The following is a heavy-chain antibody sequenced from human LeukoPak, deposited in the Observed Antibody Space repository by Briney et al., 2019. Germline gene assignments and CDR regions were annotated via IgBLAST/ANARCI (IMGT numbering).Heavy chain of an antibody. Sequence: ETLSLTCTVSGSSISSYYWGWIRQPPGKGLEWIGSIYYSGSTYYNPSLKSRVTISVDTSKNQFSLKLSSVTAADTAVYYCARESMVRGVPFDYWGQGTLVTVSS. CDR2: IYYSGST. D-gene: IGHD3-10*01. J-gene: IGHJ4*02. V-gene: IGHV4-39*01. CDR1: GSSISSYY. CDR3: ARESMVRGVPFDY.